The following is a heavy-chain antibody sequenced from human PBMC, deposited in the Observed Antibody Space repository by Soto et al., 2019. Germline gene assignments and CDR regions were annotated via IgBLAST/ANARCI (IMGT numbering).Heavy chain of an antibody. CDR1: GFTFSSFG. CDR3: AKPTVPFGRKAVAGPFYN. Sequence: QVQLVESGGGVVQPGRSLRLSCAASGFTFSSFGMHWVRQAPGKGLEWVAVISYDGSNKYYADSVKGRFTISRDNSNNTLYLQMNSLRAEDTAVSYCAKPTVPFGRKAVAGPFYNWGQGTLLTFSS. CDR2: ISYDGSNK. D-gene: IGHD6-19*01. J-gene: IGHJ4*02. V-gene: IGHV3-30*18.